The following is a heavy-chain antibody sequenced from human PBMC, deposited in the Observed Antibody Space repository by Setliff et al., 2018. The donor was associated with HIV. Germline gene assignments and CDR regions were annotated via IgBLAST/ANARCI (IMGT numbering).Heavy chain of an antibody. CDR1: GFTFSSYN. Sequence: PGGSLRLSCAASGFTFSSYNMNWVRQSPGKGLEWVSSISSSSIYIYYADSVKGRFTISRDNAENSLFLKMNSLRAEDTAVYYCARDLEWGLVMSYGMDVWGQGTTVTVSS. J-gene: IGHJ6*02. D-gene: IGHD3-9*01. V-gene: IGHV3-21*01. CDR3: ARDLEWGLVMSYGMDV. CDR2: ISSSSIYI.